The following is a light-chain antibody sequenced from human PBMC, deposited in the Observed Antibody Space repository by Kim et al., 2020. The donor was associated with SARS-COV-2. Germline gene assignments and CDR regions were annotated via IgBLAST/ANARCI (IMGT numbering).Light chain of an antibody. V-gene: IGKV3-20*01. J-gene: IGKJ4*01. CDR2: GAS. Sequence: PPGDRATLSGRASQSVSSSYLAWYQQKPGQAPRLLIYGASSRATGIPDRFSGSGSGTDFTLTISRLEPEDFAVYYCQQYGSSPLTFGGGTKVDIK. CDR1: QSVSSSY. CDR3: QQYGSSPLT.